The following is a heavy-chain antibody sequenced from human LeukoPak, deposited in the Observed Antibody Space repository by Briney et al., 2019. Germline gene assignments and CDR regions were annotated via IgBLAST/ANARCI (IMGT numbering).Heavy chain of an antibody. V-gene: IGHV4-61*02. D-gene: IGHD6-13*01. Sequence: SQTLSLTCTVFGGSISSGSYYWSWIRQPAGKGLEWIGRIYTSGSTNYNPSLKSRVTISVDTSKNQFSLKLSSVTAADTAVYYCAREVGSSWSYYYYMDVWGKGTTVTVSS. J-gene: IGHJ6*03. CDR2: IYTSGST. CDR1: GGSISSGSYY. CDR3: AREVGSSWSYYYYMDV.